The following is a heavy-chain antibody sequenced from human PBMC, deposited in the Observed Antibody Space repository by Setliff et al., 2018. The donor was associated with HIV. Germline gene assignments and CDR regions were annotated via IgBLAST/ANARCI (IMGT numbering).Heavy chain of an antibody. V-gene: IGHV2-70*12. CDR1: GFSLSTSGMC. CDR2: IDWDDDK. Sequence: SGPTLVNPTQTLTLTCTFSGFSLSTSGMCVSWIRRPPGTALEWLARIDWDDDKYYRTSLKTRLTISKDTSKNQVVLTMTNMDPVDTATYYCAHRPQAYGSRSRYFEYWGQGTLVTVSS. J-gene: IGHJ4*02. D-gene: IGHD3-10*01. CDR3: AHRPQAYGSRSRYFEY.